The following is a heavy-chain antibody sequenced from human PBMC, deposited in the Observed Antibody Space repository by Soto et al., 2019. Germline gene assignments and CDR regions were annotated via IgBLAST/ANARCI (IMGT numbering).Heavy chain of an antibody. J-gene: IGHJ5*02. D-gene: IGHD3-10*01. CDR1: GYTFTSYG. Sequence: QVQLVQSGAEVKKPGASVKVSCKASGYTFTSYGISWVRQAPGQGLEWMGWISAYNGNTNYAQKLQGRVTMTTDTSTSTAYMELRSLRSDDTAVYYCARDMSSHGITMVRGVIHGAWFDPWGQGTLVTVSS. CDR3: ARDMSSHGITMVRGVIHGAWFDP. CDR2: ISAYNGNT. V-gene: IGHV1-18*01.